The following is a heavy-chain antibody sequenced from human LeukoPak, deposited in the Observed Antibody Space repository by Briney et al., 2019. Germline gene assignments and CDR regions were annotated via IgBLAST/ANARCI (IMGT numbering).Heavy chain of an antibody. Sequence: WETLSLTCAVSGGTFSGYYMSWIRQPPGKGLEWIGEINHSGSTNYYPSLKSRVTISVDTSKNQYSLKLSSVHAADTAVYYCARARSGITIFGVVEYWGQGTLVTVSS. CDR2: INHSGST. CDR1: GGTFSGYY. CDR3: ARARSGITIFGVVEY. J-gene: IGHJ4*02. D-gene: IGHD3-3*01. V-gene: IGHV4-34*01.